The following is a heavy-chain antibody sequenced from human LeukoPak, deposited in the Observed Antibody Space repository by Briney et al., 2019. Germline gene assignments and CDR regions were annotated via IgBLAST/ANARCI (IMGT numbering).Heavy chain of an antibody. CDR1: GGSISSNSYY. Sequence: SETLSLTCTVSGGSISSNSYYWGWIRQPPGKGLEWIGSIYYSGSTYYNPSLKSRVTISVDTSKNQFSLTLSSVTAADTAVYYCASFYGDYIDYWGQGTLVTVSS. D-gene: IGHD4-17*01. V-gene: IGHV4-39*01. CDR2: IYYSGST. CDR3: ASFYGDYIDY. J-gene: IGHJ4*02.